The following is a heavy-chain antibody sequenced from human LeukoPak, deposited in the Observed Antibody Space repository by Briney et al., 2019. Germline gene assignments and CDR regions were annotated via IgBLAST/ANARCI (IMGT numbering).Heavy chain of an antibody. CDR2: INPNSGKT. J-gene: IGHJ6*03. D-gene: IGHD2-2*01. Sequence: GASVKVSCKASGYTFSSYDINWVRQATGQGLEWMGWINPNSGKTGYAQKFQGRDTMTRNTSISTAYMELSSLRSEDTAVYYCARGPTQVVVLGYYYMDVWGKGTTVTVSS. V-gene: IGHV1-8*01. CDR1: GYTFSSYD. CDR3: ARGPTQVVVLGYYYMDV.